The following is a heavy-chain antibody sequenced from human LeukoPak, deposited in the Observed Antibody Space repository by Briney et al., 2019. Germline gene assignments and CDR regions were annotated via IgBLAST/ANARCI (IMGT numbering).Heavy chain of an antibody. J-gene: IGHJ4*02. CDR3: ASLLIAAAGKDY. CDR2: ISSSSSTI. V-gene: IGHV3-48*02. Sequence: PGGSLRLSCAASGFTFSSYSMNWVRQAPGKGLEWVSYISSSSSTIYYADSAKGRFTISRDNAKNSLYLQMNSLRDEDTAVYYCASLLIAAAGKDYWGQGTLVTVSS. CDR1: GFTFSSYS. D-gene: IGHD6-13*01.